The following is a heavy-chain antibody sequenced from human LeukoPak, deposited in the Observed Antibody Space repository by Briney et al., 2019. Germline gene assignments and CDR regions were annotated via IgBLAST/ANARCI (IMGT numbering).Heavy chain of an antibody. V-gene: IGHV1-18*01. J-gene: IGHJ6*03. CDR1: GYTFTSYG. D-gene: IGHD2-2*01. Sequence: ASVKVSCKASGYTFTSYGISWVRQAPGQGLEWMGWISAYNGNTNYAQKLQGRVTMTTDTSTSTAYMELRSLRSDDTAVYYCAKDRAETQPYYMDVWGKGTTVTVSS. CDR2: ISAYNGNT. CDR3: AKDRAETQPYYMDV.